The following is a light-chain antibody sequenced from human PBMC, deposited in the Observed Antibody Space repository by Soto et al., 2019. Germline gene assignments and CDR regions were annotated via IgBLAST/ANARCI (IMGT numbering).Light chain of an antibody. Sequence: EIVLTQSPGTLSLSPGERATLSCRASQSVSSNYLAWYQQKPGQAPRLVIYGASNRATGIPDRFSGSGSGTYLTLTINRLEPEDFAVYYCQQYGSSPPYTLGQGTKLDIK. CDR2: GAS. CDR1: QSVSSNY. CDR3: QQYGSSPPYT. V-gene: IGKV3-20*01. J-gene: IGKJ2*01.